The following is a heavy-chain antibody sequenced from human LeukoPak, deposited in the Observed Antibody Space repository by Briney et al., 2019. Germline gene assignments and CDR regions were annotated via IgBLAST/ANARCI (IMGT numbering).Heavy chain of an antibody. CDR2: ISGSGDNT. CDR3: AKGSYYDLSGSFFFDY. D-gene: IGHD3-22*01. V-gene: IGHV3-23*01. Sequence: PGGSLRLSCAASGFTFSSYAMSWVRQAPGKGLEWVSGISGSGDNTYYADSVKGRFTISRDNSKNTLYVQVNSLGTEDTAAYYCAKGSYYDLSGSFFFDYWGQGTLVTVSS. J-gene: IGHJ4*02. CDR1: GFTFSSYA.